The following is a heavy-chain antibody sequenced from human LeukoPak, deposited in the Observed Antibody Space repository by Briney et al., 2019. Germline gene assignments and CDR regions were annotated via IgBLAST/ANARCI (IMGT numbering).Heavy chain of an antibody. CDR3: AKDSSGRQPSTDFDY. CDR2: ISGSGGSA. J-gene: IGHJ4*02. Sequence: GGSLRLSCAASGFTFSSYAMSWVRQAPGKGLEWVSAISGSGGSAYYADSVKGRFTISRDNSKNTLYLQMNSLRAEDTAVHYCAKDSSGRQPSTDFDYWGQGTLVTVSS. CDR1: GFTFSSYA. D-gene: IGHD6-19*01. V-gene: IGHV3-23*01.